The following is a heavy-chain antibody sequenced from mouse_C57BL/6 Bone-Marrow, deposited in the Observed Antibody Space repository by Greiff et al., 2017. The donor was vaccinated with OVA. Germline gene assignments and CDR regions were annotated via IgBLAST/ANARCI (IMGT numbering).Heavy chain of an antibody. V-gene: IGHV1-69*01. CDR3: ASGAELPFAY. Sequence: PGQGLEWIGEIDPSDSYTNYNQKFKGKSTLTVDKSSSTAYMQLSSLTSEDSAVYYCASGAELPFAYWGQGTLVTVSA. J-gene: IGHJ3*01. D-gene: IGHD2-1*01. CDR2: IDPSDSYT.